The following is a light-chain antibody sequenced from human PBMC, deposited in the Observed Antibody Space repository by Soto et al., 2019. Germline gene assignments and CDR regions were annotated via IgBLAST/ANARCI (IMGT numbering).Light chain of an antibody. CDR2: EVS. CDR3: SSYSGTNYHYV. CDR1: SSDVGGYNY. Sequence: QSVVTQPPSASVSFGQAVTISCTGTSSDVGGYNYVSWYQQYPGKAPKLMIYEVSERPSGVPDRFSGSKSGNTASLTVSGLQADDEADYYCSSYSGTNYHYVFGTGTKVTVL. J-gene: IGLJ1*01. V-gene: IGLV2-8*01.